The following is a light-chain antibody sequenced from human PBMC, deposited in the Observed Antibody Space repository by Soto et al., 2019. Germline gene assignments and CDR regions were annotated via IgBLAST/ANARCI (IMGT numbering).Light chain of an antibody. CDR3: QQYHSTPNT. J-gene: IGKJ2*01. Sequence: DIVMTQSPDSLAVSLGERATINCKSSQSVLYSSNNKNYLAWYQQKPGQPPKLLIYWASTRESGVPDRFSGSGSGTHSTLTISSLQAEDVALYYCQQYHSTPNTFGQGTKLEIK. CDR1: QSVLYSSNNKNY. CDR2: WAS. V-gene: IGKV4-1*01.